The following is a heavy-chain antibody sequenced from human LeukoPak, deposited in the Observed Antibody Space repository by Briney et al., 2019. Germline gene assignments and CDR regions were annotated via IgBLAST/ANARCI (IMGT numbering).Heavy chain of an antibody. CDR2: ISGSSSSI. Sequence: GGSLRLSCAASGFTFSSYNMNWVRQAPGKGLEWVSSISGSSSSIYYADSVKGRFTISRDNAKSSLYLQMNSLRAEDTAVYYCVAGYSIDYWGQGTLVTVSS. D-gene: IGHD3-9*01. CDR3: VAGYSIDY. J-gene: IGHJ4*02. CDR1: GFTFSSYN. V-gene: IGHV3-21*01.